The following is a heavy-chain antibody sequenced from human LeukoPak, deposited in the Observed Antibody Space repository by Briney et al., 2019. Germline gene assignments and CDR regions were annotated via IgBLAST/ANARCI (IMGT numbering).Heavy chain of an antibody. CDR2: ISGSGGST. J-gene: IGHJ3*02. CDR3: AKDYYDSSGYYVYGAFDI. V-gene: IGHV3-23*01. D-gene: IGHD3-22*01. CDR1: GFTFSSYA. Sequence: GGSLRLSCAASGFTFSSYAMSWVRQAPGKGLEWVSAISGSGGSTYYADSVKGRFTISRDNSENTLYLQMNSLRAEDTAVYYCAKDYYDSSGYYVYGAFDIWGQGTMVTVSS.